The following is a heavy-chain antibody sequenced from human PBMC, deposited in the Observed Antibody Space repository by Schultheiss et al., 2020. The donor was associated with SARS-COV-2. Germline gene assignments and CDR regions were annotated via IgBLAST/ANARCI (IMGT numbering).Heavy chain of an antibody. D-gene: IGHD2-2*01. V-gene: IGHV3-21*05. CDR2: ISSSSSYT. CDR1: GFTFSSYW. CDR3: ARDPGIVVVPAAMGLDY. Sequence: GGSLRLSCAASGFTFSSYWMSWVRQAPGKGLEWVSYISSSSSYTNYADSVKGRFTISRDNSKNTLYLQMNSLRAEDTAVYYCARDPGIVVVPAAMGLDYWGQGTLVTVSS. J-gene: IGHJ4*02.